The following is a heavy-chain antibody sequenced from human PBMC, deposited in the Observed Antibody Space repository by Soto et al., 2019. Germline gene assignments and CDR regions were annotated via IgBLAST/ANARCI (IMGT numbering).Heavy chain of an antibody. J-gene: IGHJ6*02. CDR2: SNGDGSSI. CDR1: GFTISSHW. D-gene: IGHD2-15*01. Sequence: GGSLRLSXAASGFTISSHWMHWVRHTPGKGLVWVSRSNGDGSSINYADSVKGRFTISRDNAKNTLYLQMNSLRVEDTAVYFCPRELAPTPLPPSSLMDVWGQGTTVTVSS. V-gene: IGHV3-74*01. CDR3: PRELAPTPLPPSSLMDV.